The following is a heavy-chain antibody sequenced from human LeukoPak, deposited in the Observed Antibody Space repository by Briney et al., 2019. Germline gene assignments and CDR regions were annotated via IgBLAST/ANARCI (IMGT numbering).Heavy chain of an antibody. CDR2: INPNSGGT. CDR1: GYTFTGYY. CDR3: ARDATYYDFWSGSVGYYYMDV. Sequence: GASVKVSCKASGYTFTGYYMHWVRQAPGQGLEWMGWINPNSGGTNYAQKFQGRVTMTRDTSISTAYMELSRLRSDDTAVYYCARDATYYDFWSGSVGYYYMDVWGKGTTVTVSS. J-gene: IGHJ6*03. V-gene: IGHV1-2*02. D-gene: IGHD3-3*01.